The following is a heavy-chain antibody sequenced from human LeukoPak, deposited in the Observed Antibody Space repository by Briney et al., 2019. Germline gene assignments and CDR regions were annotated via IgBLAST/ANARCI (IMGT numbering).Heavy chain of an antibody. CDR1: GFTFSDYY. Sequence: GSLRLSCAASGFTFSDYYMSWIRQPPGKGLEGVSYISSSANVVYDADSLKGRFTISRDNAKNSVHLQMNSLRVEDTAVYYCARGSATCYTLRCSFDIWGQGTMVTVSS. D-gene: IGHD2-2*02. V-gene: IGHV3-11*04. J-gene: IGHJ3*02. CDR3: ARGSATCYTLRCSFDI. CDR2: ISSSANVV.